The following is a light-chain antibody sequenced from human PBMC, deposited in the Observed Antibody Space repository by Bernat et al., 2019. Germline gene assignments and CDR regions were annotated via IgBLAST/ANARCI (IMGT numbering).Light chain of an antibody. CDR3: LSADSSGSYMV. CDR1: PLPKRY. CDR2: KDS. V-gene: IGLV3-16*01. J-gene: IGLJ3*02. Sequence: SYELTQPPSLSVSLGQMARITCSGAPLPKRYVYWWQRKPGQFPVLVVCKDSERPSGIPERFSGSSSGTIITLPTSGVQAEDEADYYCLSADSSGSYMVSGGGTKLTVL.